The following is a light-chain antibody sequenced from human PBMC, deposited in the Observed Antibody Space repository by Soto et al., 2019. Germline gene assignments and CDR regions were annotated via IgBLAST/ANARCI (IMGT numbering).Light chain of an antibody. J-gene: IGLJ2*01. CDR1: SSDVGSYDL. CDR2: EGS. CDR3: CSYAGSSTIL. Sequence: QSVLTQPASVSGSPGQSITISCTGTSSDVGSYDLVSWYQHHPGKGPKLMIYEGSKRPSGVSNRFSGSKSGNTASLTVSGLQAEDEADYYCCSYAGSSTILFGGGTKLTVL. V-gene: IGLV2-23*01.